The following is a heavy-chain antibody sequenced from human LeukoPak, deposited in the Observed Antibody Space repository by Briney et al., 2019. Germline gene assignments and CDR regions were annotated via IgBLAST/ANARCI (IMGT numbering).Heavy chain of an antibody. J-gene: IGHJ4*02. CDR3: ARHPRDGYKRGFDY. V-gene: IGHV4-39*01. CDR1: GGSISSSSYY. CDR2: IYYSGST. D-gene: IGHD5-24*01. Sequence: SETPSLTCTVSGGSISSSSYYWGWIRQPPGKGLEWIGSIYYSGSTYYNPSLKSRVTISVDTSKNQFSLKLSSVTAADTAVYYCARHPRDGYKRGFDYWGQGTLVTVSS.